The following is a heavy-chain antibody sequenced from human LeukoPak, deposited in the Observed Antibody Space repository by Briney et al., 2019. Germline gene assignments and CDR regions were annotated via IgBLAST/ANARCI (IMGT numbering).Heavy chain of an antibody. V-gene: IGHV1-69*01. Sequence: SVKVSCKASGGTFISYAISWVRQAPGQGLEWMGGIIPIFGTANYAQKFQGRVTITADESTSTAYMELSSLRSEDTAVYYCAREPGGTYYYDSSNRESRFDPWGQGTLVTVSS. CDR2: IIPIFGTA. J-gene: IGHJ5*02. CDR3: AREPGGTYYYDSSNRESRFDP. D-gene: IGHD3-22*01. CDR1: GGTFISYA.